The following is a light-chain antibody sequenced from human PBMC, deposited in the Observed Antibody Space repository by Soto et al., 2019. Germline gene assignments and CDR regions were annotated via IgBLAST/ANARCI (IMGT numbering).Light chain of an antibody. V-gene: IGKV1-6*01. CDR3: LQDYNYPRT. Sequence: IQMTQSPSTLSASVGDRVTITCRASQSVSNWLARYQQKPGKAPKLLIYAASSLQSGVPSRFSGSGSGTDFTLTISSLQPEDFATYYCLQDYNYPRTFGQGTKVDIK. CDR1: QSVSNW. CDR2: AAS. J-gene: IGKJ1*01.